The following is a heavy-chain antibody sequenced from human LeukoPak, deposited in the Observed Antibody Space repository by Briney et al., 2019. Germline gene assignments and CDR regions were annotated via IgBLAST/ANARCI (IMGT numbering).Heavy chain of an antibody. CDR3: ARVGYYYDSSGYYYGY. Sequence: GGSLRLSCAASGFTFSNYWMSWVRQAPGKGLEWVANIKEDGSEKYYVDSVKGRFTISRDNVKNSVYLQMNSLTAEDTAVYYCARVGYYYDSSGYYYGYWGQGTLVTVSS. V-gene: IGHV3-7*01. CDR2: IKEDGSEK. J-gene: IGHJ4*02. CDR1: GFTFSNYW. D-gene: IGHD3-22*01.